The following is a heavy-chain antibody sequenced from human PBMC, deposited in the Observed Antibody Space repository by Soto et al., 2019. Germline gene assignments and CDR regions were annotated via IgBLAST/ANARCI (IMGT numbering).Heavy chain of an antibody. CDR2: IKQDGSEN. D-gene: IGHD5-18*01. CDR1: GFTFSSYW. CDR3: VRDFEGSYGYGPFDY. Sequence: DVQLVESGGGLVQPGGSLRHSCAASGFTFSSYWMSWVRQAPGKGLEWVANIKQDGSENYYVDSVRGRFTISRDNAKNSLYLQMNSLRAEGTAVYYCVRDFEGSYGYGPFDYWGQETLVTVSS. J-gene: IGHJ4*02. V-gene: IGHV3-7*03.